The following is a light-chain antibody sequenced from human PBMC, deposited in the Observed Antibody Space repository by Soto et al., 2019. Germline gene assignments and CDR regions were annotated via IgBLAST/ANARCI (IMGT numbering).Light chain of an antibody. CDR2: GAS. CDR1: QRVSSSY. Sequence: EIVLTQSPDTLSLSPGERATLSCRASQRVSSSYLAWYQQKPGQAPRLLIYGASSRATGIPDRFSGSGSGTDFTLTISRLEPGDCAVYYCQQYGNSPPYTFGQGTKLEIK. J-gene: IGKJ2*01. CDR3: QQYGNSPPYT. V-gene: IGKV3-20*01.